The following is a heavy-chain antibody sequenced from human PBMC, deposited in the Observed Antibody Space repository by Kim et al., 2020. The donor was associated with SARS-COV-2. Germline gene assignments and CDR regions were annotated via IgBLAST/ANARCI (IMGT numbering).Heavy chain of an antibody. J-gene: IGHJ4*02. V-gene: IGHV3-30-3*01. CDR2: MAYDGTGI. CDR3: AKDDFGGIDY. Sequence: GGSLRLSCAASGFTFSRSAMHWVRQAPGKGLESVAIMAYDGTGINYAASVKGRFTISRDNSKNMLYLQMNSLGIEDTAVYYCAKDDFGGIDYWGQGTLVTASS. CDR1: GFTFSRSA. D-gene: IGHD3-3*01.